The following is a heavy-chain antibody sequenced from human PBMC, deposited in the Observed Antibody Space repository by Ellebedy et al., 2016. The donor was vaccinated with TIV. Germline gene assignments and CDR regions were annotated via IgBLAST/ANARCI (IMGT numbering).Heavy chain of an antibody. Sequence: ASVKVSCXTSGFTFSTHYIHWVRQAPGQGLEWMGISHPSGSDTNYAQQFQGRDTMTRDTSTSTVYMDLSSLRSDDTAVYYCATWGTGQVDDALDIWGQGTMVTVSS. CDR3: ATWGTGQVDDALDI. D-gene: IGHD1-1*01. V-gene: IGHV1-46*03. CDR1: GFTFSTHY. CDR2: SHPSGSDT. J-gene: IGHJ3*02.